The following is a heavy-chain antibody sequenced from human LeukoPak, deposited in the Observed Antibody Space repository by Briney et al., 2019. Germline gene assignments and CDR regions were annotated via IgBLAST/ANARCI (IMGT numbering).Heavy chain of an antibody. CDR2: ISSSGSTI. V-gene: IGHV3-48*04. Sequence: PGGSLRLSCAASGFTFSSYSMSWIRQAPGKGLEWVSYISSSGSTIYYADSVKGRFTISRDNAKNSLYLQMNSLRAEDTAVYYCASGGAQNYDFWSGYSDAFDIWGQGTMVTVSS. J-gene: IGHJ3*02. CDR3: ASGGAQNYDFWSGYSDAFDI. D-gene: IGHD3-3*01. CDR1: GFTFSSYS.